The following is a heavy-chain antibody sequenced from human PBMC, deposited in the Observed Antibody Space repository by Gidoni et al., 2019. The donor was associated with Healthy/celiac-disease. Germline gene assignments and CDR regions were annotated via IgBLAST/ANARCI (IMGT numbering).Heavy chain of an antibody. CDR1: GYTFTSYD. V-gene: IGHV1-8*01. Sequence: QVQLVQSGAEVKKPGASVKVSCKSYGYTFTSYDINWVRQATGQGLEWMGWMNPNSGNTGYAQKFQGRVTMTRNTSISTAYMELSSLRSEDTAVYYCARGGGGPGVWELLPWYFDLWGRGTLVTVSS. CDR2: MNPNSGNT. CDR3: ARGGGGPGVWELLPWYFDL. J-gene: IGHJ2*01. D-gene: IGHD1-26*01.